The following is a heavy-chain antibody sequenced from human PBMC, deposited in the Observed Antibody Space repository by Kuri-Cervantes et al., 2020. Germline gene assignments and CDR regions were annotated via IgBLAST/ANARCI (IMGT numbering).Heavy chain of an antibody. CDR2: IYHSGST. CDR1: GGSIRSSNW. CDR3: ARGGYCSGGSCYDDAFDI. Sequence: SETLSLTCTVSGGSIRSSNWWSWVRQPPGKGLEWIGEIYHSGSTNYNPSLKSRVTISVDTSKNQFSLKLSSVTAADTAVYYCARGGYCSGGSCYDDAFDIWGQGTMVTVSS. V-gene: IGHV4-4*02. D-gene: IGHD2-15*01. J-gene: IGHJ3*02.